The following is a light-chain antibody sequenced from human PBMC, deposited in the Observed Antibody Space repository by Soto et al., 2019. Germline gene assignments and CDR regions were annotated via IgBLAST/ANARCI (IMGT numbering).Light chain of an antibody. V-gene: IGLV1-40*01. Sequence: QSVLTQPPSVSGAPGQRGTISCTGSSSNIGAGYDVHWYQQLPGTAPKLLIYGNSNRPSGVPDRFSGSKSGTSASLAITGLQAEDEADYYCQSYDSSLRGRVFGGGTKVTVL. CDR1: SSNIGAGYD. CDR2: GNS. CDR3: QSYDSSLRGRV. J-gene: IGLJ3*02.